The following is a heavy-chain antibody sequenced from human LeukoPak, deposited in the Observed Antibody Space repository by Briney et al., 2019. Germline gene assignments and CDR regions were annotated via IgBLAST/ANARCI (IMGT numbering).Heavy chain of an antibody. J-gene: IGHJ4*02. CDR1: GGSFSGYY. V-gene: IGHV4-34*01. CDR2: INHSGST. CDR3: ARDRRAVGD. Sequence: SETLSLTCAVYGGSFSGYYWSWIRQPPGKGLEWIGEINHSGSTNYNPSLKSRVTISVDTSKNQFSLKLSSVTAADTAVYYCARDRRAVGDWGQGTLVTVSS.